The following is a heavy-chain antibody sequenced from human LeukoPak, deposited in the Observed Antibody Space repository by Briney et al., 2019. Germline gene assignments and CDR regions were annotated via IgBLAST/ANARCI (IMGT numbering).Heavy chain of an antibody. CDR1: GFTFDDYA. V-gene: IGHV3-9*01. CDR3: TTDDSISLEWFGAFDI. Sequence: GRSLRLSCAASGFTFDDYAMHWVRQAPGKGLEWVSGISWNSGSIGYADSVKGRFTISRDNAKNSLYLQMNSLKTEDTAVYYCTTDDSISLEWFGAFDIWGQGTMVTVSS. D-gene: IGHD3-3*01. CDR2: ISWNSGSI. J-gene: IGHJ3*02.